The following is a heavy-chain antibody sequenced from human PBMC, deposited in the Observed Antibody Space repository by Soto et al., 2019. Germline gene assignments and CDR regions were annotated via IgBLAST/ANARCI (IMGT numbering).Heavy chain of an antibody. CDR3: ARGIVVRGQGWFDP. CDR2: INPNSGDT. J-gene: IGHJ5*02. Sequence: ASVKVSCKASGYTFTGYYIHWVRQAPGQGLEWMGWINPNSGDTNLAQKFQGRVTMTRDTSISTTYMELSRLASDDTAAYFCARGIVVRGQGWFDPWGQGTLVTVSP. D-gene: IGHD2-15*01. V-gene: IGHV1-2*02. CDR1: GYTFTGYY.